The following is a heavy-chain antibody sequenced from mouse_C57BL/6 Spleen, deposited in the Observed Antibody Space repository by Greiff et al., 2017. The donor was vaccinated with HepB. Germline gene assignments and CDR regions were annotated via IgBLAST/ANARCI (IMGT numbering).Heavy chain of an antibody. Sequence: VQLQQSGAELVKPGASVKISCKASGYAFSSYWMNWVKQRPGKGLEWIGQIYPGDGDTNYNGKFKGKATLTADKSSSTAYMQLSSLTSEDSAVYFCARQGNGGAWFAYWGQGTLVTVSA. CDR3: ARQGNGGAWFAY. CDR2: IYPGDGDT. CDR1: GYAFSSYW. V-gene: IGHV1-80*01. J-gene: IGHJ3*01.